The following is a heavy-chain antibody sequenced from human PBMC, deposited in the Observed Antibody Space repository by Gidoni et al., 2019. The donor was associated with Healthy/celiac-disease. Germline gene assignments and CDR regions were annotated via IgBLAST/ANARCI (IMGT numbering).Heavy chain of an antibody. CDR1: GGPFSSYA. CDR2: IIPIFGTA. D-gene: IGHD2-2*01. CDR3: AREGGDCSSTSCYLLSEVYYYYGMDV. Sequence: QVQLVQPGAEVKKPGSSVKVPCKASGGPFSSYATSWVRQAPGQGLEWMGGIIPIFGTASYAQKFRGRVTITADESTSTAYMELSSLRSEDTAVYYCAREGGDCSSTSCYLLSEVYYYYGMDVWGQGTTVTVSS. J-gene: IGHJ6*02. V-gene: IGHV1-69*01.